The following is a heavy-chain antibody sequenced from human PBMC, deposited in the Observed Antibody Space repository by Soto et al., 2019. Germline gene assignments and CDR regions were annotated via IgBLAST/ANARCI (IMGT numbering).Heavy chain of an antibody. D-gene: IGHD2-15*01. J-gene: IGHJ4*02. CDR3: AKPKYCSGGSCYLYYLDY. CDR2: ISYDGSNK. Sequence: PGGSLRLSCAASGFTFSSYGMHWVRQAPGKGLEWVAVISYDGSNKYYADSVKGRFTISRDNSKNTLYLQMNSLRAEDTAVYYCAKPKYCSGGSCYLYYLDYWGQGTLVTVSS. CDR1: GFTFSSYG. V-gene: IGHV3-30*18.